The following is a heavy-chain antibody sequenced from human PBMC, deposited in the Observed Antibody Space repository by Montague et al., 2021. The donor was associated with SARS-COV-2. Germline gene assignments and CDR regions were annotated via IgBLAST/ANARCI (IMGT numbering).Heavy chain of an antibody. CDR2: IYYSGGANYYPSRGT. CDR3: ARGSGYRGYALAY. V-gene: IGHV4-59*01. J-gene: IGHJ4*02. Sequence: SETLSLTCTVSGDSINNYCWSWIRQSPGKGLEYIGYIYYSGGANYYPSRGTNYNPSFGSRVAISLDTSKNQFSLNLSSVTTADTAVYYCARGSGYRGYALAYWGQGTMVTVSS. CDR1: GDSINNYC. D-gene: IGHD5-12*01.